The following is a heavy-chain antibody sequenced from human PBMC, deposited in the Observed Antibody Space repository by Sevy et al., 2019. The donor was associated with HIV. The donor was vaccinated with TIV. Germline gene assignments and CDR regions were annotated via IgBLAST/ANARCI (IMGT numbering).Heavy chain of an antibody. V-gene: IGHV3-11*01. CDR2: ISSSGSTI. J-gene: IGHJ4*02. D-gene: IGHD2-21*02. CDR3: ARDGLGCDRDSYSGDFDY. CDR1: GFTFSDYY. Sequence: GGCLRLSCAASGFTFSDYYMSCIRQAPGKGLEWVSYISSSGSTIYYADSVKGRFTISRDNANNSLYLQMNSLRGDDTVVDYCARDGLGCDRDSYSGDFDYWGQGTSVPVSS.